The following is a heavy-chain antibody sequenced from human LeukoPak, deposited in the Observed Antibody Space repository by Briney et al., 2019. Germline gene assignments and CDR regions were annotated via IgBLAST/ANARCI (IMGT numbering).Heavy chain of an antibody. D-gene: IGHD6-19*01. CDR3: ARDRYTTGWYSDY. Sequence: PGGSLRLSCAASGFTFSSYAMSWVRQAPGKGLEWVSAISGSGGSTYYADSVKGRFTISRDNSKNTLYLQMNSLRAGDTAVYYCARDRYTTGWYSDYWGQGTLVTVSS. V-gene: IGHV3-23*01. J-gene: IGHJ4*02. CDR1: GFTFSSYA. CDR2: ISGSGGST.